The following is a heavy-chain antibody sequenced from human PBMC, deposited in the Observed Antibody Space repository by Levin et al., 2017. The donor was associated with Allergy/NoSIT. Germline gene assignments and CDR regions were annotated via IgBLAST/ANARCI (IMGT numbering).Heavy chain of an antibody. CDR1: GFTFSSYG. V-gene: IGHV3-30*03. D-gene: IGHD3-10*01. CDR2: TSYDGSDK. J-gene: IGHJ4*02. CDR3: ARSRGMVRGWIVPWVY. Sequence: GESLKISCAASGFTFSSYGMHWVRQAPGKGLEWVAATSYDGSDKYYIDPVKGRFTISRENSKRTLYLQMNSLRVEDTAMYYCARSRGMVRGWIVPWVYGGRGARSTVSS.